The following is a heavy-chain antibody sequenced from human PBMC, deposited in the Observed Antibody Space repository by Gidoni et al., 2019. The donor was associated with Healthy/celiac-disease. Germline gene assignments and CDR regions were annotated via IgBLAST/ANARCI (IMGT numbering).Heavy chain of an antibody. J-gene: IGHJ6*03. CDR2: IAPSASYT. CDR3: ARPAGPVYYYYYMDV. CDR1: GYSFTSYW. V-gene: IGHV5-10-1*03. D-gene: IGHD2-15*01. Sequence: EVQLVQSGAEVKKPGESLRISCTGSGYSFTSYWISWVRQMPGKGLEWMGMIAPSASYTNYSPSFPGLVTTSADKSSSTAYLQWSSLKSADTAMYYGARPAGPVYYYYYMDVWGKGTTVTVSS.